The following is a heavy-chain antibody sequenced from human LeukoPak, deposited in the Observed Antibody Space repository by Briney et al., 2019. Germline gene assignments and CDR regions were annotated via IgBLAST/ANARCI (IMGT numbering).Heavy chain of an antibody. CDR1: GDSVSSNSAA. J-gene: IGHJ4*02. Sequence: SQTLSLTCAISGDSVSSNSAAWNWIRQSPSRGLEWLGRTYYRSKWYNDYAVSVKSRITINPDTSKNQFSLQLNSVTPEGTAVYYCARDHTYYYDSSGYYYEYFDYWGQGTLVTVSS. CDR3: ARDHTYYYDSSGYYYEYFDY. V-gene: IGHV6-1*01. CDR2: TYYRSKWYN. D-gene: IGHD3-22*01.